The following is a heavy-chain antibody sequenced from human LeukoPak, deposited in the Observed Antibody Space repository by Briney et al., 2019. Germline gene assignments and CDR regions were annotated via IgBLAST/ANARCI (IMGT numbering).Heavy chain of an antibody. V-gene: IGHV3-23*01. D-gene: IGHD1-26*01. Sequence: GGFLRLSCAASGFTFSTYNMNWVRQAPGKGLEWVSAISGSGGSTYYADSVKGRFTISRDNSKNTLYLQMNSLRAEDTAVYYCARTGLVGATPNFDYWGQGTLVTVSS. CDR2: ISGSGGST. J-gene: IGHJ4*02. CDR3: ARTGLVGATPNFDY. CDR1: GFTFSTYN.